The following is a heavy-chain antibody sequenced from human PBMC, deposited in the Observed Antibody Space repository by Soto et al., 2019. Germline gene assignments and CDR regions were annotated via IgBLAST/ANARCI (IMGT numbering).Heavy chain of an antibody. V-gene: IGHV4-31*03. D-gene: IGHD4-17*01. J-gene: IGHJ3*02. CDR1: GGSISSGGYY. CDR3: ARYGHDYGDYVFAFDI. CDR2: IYYSGST. Sequence: QVQLQESGPGLVKPSQTLSLTCTVSGGSISSGGYYWSWIRQHPGKGLEWIGYIYYSGSTYYNPSLKSRVTISVDTSKNQFSLKLSSVTAADTAVYYCARYGHDYGDYVFAFDIWGQGTMVTVSS.